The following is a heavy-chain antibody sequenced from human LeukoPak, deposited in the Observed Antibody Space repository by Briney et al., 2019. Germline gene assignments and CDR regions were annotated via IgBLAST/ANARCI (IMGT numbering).Heavy chain of an antibody. D-gene: IGHD3-3*01. CDR2: INPNSGGT. CDR3: ARESGGAYDFWSGYSRNWFDP. J-gene: IGHJ5*02. CDR1: GYTFTGYY. V-gene: IGHV1-2*02. Sequence: ASVKVSCKASGYTFTGYYMHWVRQAPGQGLEWMGWINPNSGGTNYAQKFQGRVTMTRDTSISTAYMELSRLRSDDTAVYYCARESGGAYDFWSGYSRNWFDPWGQGTLVTVSS.